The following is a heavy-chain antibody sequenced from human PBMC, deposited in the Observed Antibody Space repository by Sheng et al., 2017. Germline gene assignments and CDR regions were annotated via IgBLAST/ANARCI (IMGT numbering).Heavy chain of an antibody. D-gene: IGHD3-16*01. V-gene: IGHV4-34*01. CDR2: INHSGSI. J-gene: IGHJ6*02. Sequence: QVQLQQWGAGLLKPSETLSLTCAVYGGSFSGYYWNWIRQPPGKGLEWIAEINHSGSIDYNPSLKSRVIISVDTSKNQFSLNLSSVTAADTAVYYCARLKESYVDRDGMDVWGQGTTVIVSS. CDR3: ARLKESYVDRDGMDV. CDR1: GGSFSGYY.